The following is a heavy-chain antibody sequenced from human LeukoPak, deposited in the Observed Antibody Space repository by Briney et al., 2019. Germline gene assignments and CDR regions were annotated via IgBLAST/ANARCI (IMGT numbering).Heavy chain of an antibody. CDR2: INPNSGGT. CDR3: ARSPYSSTAVDY. D-gene: IGHD6-13*01. CDR1: GYTFTGYY. V-gene: IGHV1-2*02. J-gene: IGHJ4*02. Sequence: ASVKVSCKASGYTFTGYYMHWVRQAPGQGLEWMGWINPNSGGTNYAQKFQGRVTMTRDTSISTAYMELSRLRSDDTAVYYCARSPYSSTAVDYWGQGTLVTVSS.